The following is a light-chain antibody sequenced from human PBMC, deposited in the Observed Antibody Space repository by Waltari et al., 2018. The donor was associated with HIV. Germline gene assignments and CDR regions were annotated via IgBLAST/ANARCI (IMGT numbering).Light chain of an antibody. CDR3: QQYKNWPLT. Sequence: EIVMTQAPGPLSVSPGDVASLSCRASQSVSTSLAWYQQKPGQTPTLIVYDASTRATGVPDRFSGGGSGTDFTLTISSLQSEDFAVYYCQQYKNWPLTFGGGTKVETK. CDR1: QSVSTS. J-gene: IGKJ4*01. CDR2: DAS. V-gene: IGKV3D-15*01.